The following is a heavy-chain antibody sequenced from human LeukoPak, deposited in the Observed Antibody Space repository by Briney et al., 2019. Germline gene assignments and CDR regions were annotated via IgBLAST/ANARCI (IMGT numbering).Heavy chain of an antibody. CDR3: ARDYVDIVATITADYYYYMDV. Sequence: GGSLRLSCAASGFTFSSYAMHWVRQAPGKGLEWVAVISYDGSNTYYADSVKGRFTISRDNSKNTLYLQMNSLRAEDTAVYYCARDYVDIVATITADYYYYMDVWGKGTTVTVSS. D-gene: IGHD5-12*01. V-gene: IGHV3-30*01. CDR2: ISYDGSNT. J-gene: IGHJ6*03. CDR1: GFTFSSYA.